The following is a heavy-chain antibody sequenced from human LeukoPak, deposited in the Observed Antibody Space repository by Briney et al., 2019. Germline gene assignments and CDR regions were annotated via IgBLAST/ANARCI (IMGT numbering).Heavy chain of an antibody. CDR2: ISAYNGNT. CDR3: ARDPWFYCSGGSCFGH. Sequence: ASVKVSCKASGYTFTSYGISWVRQAPGQGLEWMGWISAYNGNTNYAQKLQGRVTMTTDTSTSTAYMELRSLRSDDTAVYYCARDPWFYCSGGSCFGHWGRGTLVTVSS. V-gene: IGHV1-18*01. D-gene: IGHD2-15*01. CDR1: GYTFTSYG. J-gene: IGHJ4*02.